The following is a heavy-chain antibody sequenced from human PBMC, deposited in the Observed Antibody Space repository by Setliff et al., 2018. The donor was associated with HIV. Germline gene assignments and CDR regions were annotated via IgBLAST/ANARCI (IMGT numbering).Heavy chain of an antibody. Sequence: ASVKVSCKASGYTFTGYYINWVRRAPGQGLEWMGRINPNSGGTNYAQKFQGRVTMTRDTSISTAYMELSRLRSDDTAVYYCARDSGSYGAFDIWGQGTMVTVSS. CDR2: INPNSGGT. CDR3: ARDSGSYGAFDI. V-gene: IGHV1-2*06. D-gene: IGHD1-26*01. J-gene: IGHJ3*02. CDR1: GYTFTGYY.